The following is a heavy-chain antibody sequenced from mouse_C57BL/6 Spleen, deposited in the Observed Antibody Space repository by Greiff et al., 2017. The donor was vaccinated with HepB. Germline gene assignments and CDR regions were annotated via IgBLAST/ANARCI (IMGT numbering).Heavy chain of an antibody. CDR2: IYPGSGNT. J-gene: IGHJ4*01. V-gene: IGHV1-66*01. Sequence: QVQLQQSGPELVKPGASVKISCKASGYSFTSYYIHWVKQRPGQGLEWIGWIYPGSGNTKYNEKFKGKATLTADTSSSTAYMQLSSLTSEDSAVYYCARRRGRQDYYAMDYWGQGTSVTVSS. CDR3: ARRRGRQDYYAMDY. D-gene: IGHD3-2*02. CDR1: GYSFTSYY.